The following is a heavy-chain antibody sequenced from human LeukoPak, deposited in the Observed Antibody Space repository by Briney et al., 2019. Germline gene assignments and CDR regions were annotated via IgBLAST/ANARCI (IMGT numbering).Heavy chain of an antibody. D-gene: IGHD3-16*01. V-gene: IGHV3-66*01. J-gene: IGHJ4*02. Sequence: GGSLRLSCAASGFTVSSNYMTWVRQAPGKGLEWVSVIYTDGNTYYADSAKGRFTISRDNSKNTLYLQMNSLRVEDTAVYYCATHSGGYWGQGTLVTVSS. CDR3: ATHSGGY. CDR1: GFTVSSNY. CDR2: IYTDGNT.